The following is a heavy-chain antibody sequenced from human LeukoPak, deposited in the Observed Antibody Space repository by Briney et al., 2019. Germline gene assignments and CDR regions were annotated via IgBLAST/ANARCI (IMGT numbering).Heavy chain of an antibody. Sequence: GASVKVSCKVSGHSLIDLSMHWVRQGPGKGLEWMGGLDPEVGETIYAQKFQGRVTMTEDTSTDTANMYLSSLTSEDTAVYFCVTEQVVRGVMGVWFDPWGQGTLVTVSS. D-gene: IGHD3-10*01. J-gene: IGHJ5*02. CDR2: LDPEVGET. CDR3: VTEQVVRGVMGVWFDP. V-gene: IGHV1-24*01. CDR1: GHSLIDLS.